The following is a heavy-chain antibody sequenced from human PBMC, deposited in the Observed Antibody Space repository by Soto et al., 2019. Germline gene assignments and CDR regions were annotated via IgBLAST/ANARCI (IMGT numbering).Heavy chain of an antibody. CDR3: AKDRGSGSTSWYNGWFDP. CDR1: GFTFSSYA. CDR2: ISGSGGST. Sequence: EVQLLESGGGLVQPGGSLRLSCVASGFTFSSYAMTWVRQAPGKGLEWVSAISGSGGSTYYADSVKGRFTISRDNSKNTXXLQMNSLGAEDTAVYYCAKDRGSGSTSWYNGWFDPWGQGTLVTVSS. D-gene: IGHD2-2*02. J-gene: IGHJ5*02. V-gene: IGHV3-23*01.